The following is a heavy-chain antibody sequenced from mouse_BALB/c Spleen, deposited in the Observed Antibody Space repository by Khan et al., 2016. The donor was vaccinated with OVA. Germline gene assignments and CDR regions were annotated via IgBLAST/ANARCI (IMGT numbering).Heavy chain of an antibody. CDR1: GYSITSDYA. D-gene: IGHD2-1*01. CDR3: ARGRGNMDY. J-gene: IGHJ4*01. CDR2: ISYSDST. Sequence: EVQLQESGPGLVKPSQSLSLTCTVTGYSITSDYAWNWIRQFPGNKLEWMGYISYSDSTSYNPSLKSRISITRDTSKNQFFLQLNSVTTEDTATYYCARGRGNMDYWGQGTSVTVSS. V-gene: IGHV3-2*02.